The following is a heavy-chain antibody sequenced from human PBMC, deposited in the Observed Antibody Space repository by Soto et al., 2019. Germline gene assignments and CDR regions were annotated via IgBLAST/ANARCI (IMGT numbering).Heavy chain of an antibody. CDR3: ASTLGGYSYGYLSY. CDR2: IYYSGST. J-gene: IGHJ4*02. V-gene: IGHV4-59*01. CDR1: GGSISSYY. Sequence: PSETLSLTCAVCGGSISSYYWSGIRQPPGKGLEWIGYIYYSGSTNYNPSLKSRVTISVDTSKNQFSLKLSSVTAADTAVYYCASTLGGYSYGYLSYWGQGTLLTVSS. D-gene: IGHD5-18*01.